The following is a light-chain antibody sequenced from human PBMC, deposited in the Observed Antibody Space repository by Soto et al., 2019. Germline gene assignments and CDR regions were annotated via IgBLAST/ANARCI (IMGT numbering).Light chain of an antibody. CDR1: QSVSSNY. J-gene: IGKJ2*01. CDR3: QQYGSSPMYT. Sequence: EIVLTQSPGTLSLSPGERATLSCRASQSVSSNYFAWYQQKPGQAPRLVIYGASSRATGIPDRFSGSGSGTDCTLTISRLAPEDFALYYCQQYGSSPMYTFGQGTKLEI. CDR2: GAS. V-gene: IGKV3-20*01.